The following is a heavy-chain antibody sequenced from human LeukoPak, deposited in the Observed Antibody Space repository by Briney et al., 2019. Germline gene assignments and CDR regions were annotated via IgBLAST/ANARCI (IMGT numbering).Heavy chain of an antibody. CDR2: INHSGST. V-gene: IGHV4-34*01. CDR3: ARGYYGSGSHCCHMDV. Sequence: SETLSLTCAIYVGSFSGYYWSWIRQPPGKGLEWIGEINHSGSTNYNSSLRSRVTISVDTSKNQFSLKLSSVTAADTAVYYCARGYYGSGSHCCHMDVWGKGTTITVS. J-gene: IGHJ6*03. D-gene: IGHD3-10*01. CDR1: VGSFSGYY.